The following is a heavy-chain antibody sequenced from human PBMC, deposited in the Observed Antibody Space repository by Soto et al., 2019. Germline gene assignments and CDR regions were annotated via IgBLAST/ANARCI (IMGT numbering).Heavy chain of an antibody. Sequence: QVQLQQWGAGLLKPSETLSLTCAVYGGSFSGYYWSWIRQPPGKGLEWIGEINHSGSTNYNPSLKSRGPISVDTSKNQFSLKLSSVTAADTAVYYCASSTSGYCSGGSCYSGDYWGQGTLVTVSS. V-gene: IGHV4-34*01. D-gene: IGHD2-15*01. CDR1: GGSFSGYY. J-gene: IGHJ4*02. CDR2: INHSGST. CDR3: ASSTSGYCSGGSCYSGDY.